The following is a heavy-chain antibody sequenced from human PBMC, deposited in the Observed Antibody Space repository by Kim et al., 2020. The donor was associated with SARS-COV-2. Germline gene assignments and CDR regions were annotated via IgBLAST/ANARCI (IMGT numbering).Heavy chain of an antibody. D-gene: IGHD3-22*01. J-gene: IGHJ5*02. CDR1: GGSISSYY. CDR2: IYYSGST. Sequence: SETLSHTCTVSGGSISSYYWSWIRQPPGKGLEWIGYIYYSGSTNYNPSLKSRVTISVDTSKNQFSLKLSSVTAADTAVYYCARAPIFYYDSSGYYGAGNWFDPWGQGTLVTVSS. V-gene: IGHV4-59*13. CDR3: ARAPIFYYDSSGYYGAGNWFDP.